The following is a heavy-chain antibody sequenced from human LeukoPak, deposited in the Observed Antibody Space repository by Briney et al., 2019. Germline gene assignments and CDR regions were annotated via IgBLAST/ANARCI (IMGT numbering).Heavy chain of an antibody. CDR1: GGTFSSYA. J-gene: IGHJ6*03. V-gene: IGHV1-69*05. CDR2: IIPIFGTA. CDR3: ARGLGYCSGGSCYSIRYYYYMDV. D-gene: IGHD2-15*01. Sequence: ASVKVSCKASGGTFSSYAISWVRQAPGQGLEWMGRIIPIFGTANYAQKFQGRVTITTDESTSTAYMELSSLRSEDTAVYYCARGLGYCSGGSCYSIRYYYYMDVWGKGTTVTVSS.